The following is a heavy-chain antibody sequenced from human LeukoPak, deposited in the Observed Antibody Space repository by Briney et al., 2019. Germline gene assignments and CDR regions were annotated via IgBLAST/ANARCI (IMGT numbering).Heavy chain of an antibody. CDR1: GFTFDDYG. J-gene: IGHJ4*02. Sequence: PGGSLRLSCAASGFTFDDYGMSWVRQAPGQGLEWVANIKQDGSEKYYVDSVKGRFTISRDNAKNSLYLQMNSLRAEDTAVYYCAREGTEYYYDSSGYYYAVFGFDYWGQGTLVTVSS. V-gene: IGHV3-7*01. CDR3: AREGTEYYYDSSGYYYAVFGFDY. D-gene: IGHD3-22*01. CDR2: IKQDGSEK.